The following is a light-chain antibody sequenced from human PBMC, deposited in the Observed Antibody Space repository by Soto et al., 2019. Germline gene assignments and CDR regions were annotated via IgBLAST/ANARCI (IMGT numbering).Light chain of an antibody. Sequence: DIQMTQSPSSLSSSLGDRVTITCRASQAINTYLHWFQQRPGGAPKLLIYSASSLQTGVPPRFSGSGSGTHFTLTISSLQPEDVATYYCQQGSSPPHTLGQGTVVEIK. V-gene: IGKV1-39*01. CDR3: QQGSSPPHT. J-gene: IGKJ2*01. CDR1: QAINTY. CDR2: SAS.